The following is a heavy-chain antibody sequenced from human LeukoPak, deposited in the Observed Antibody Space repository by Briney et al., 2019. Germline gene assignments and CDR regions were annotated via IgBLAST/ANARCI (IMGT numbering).Heavy chain of an antibody. CDR1: GGSISSTNW. D-gene: IGHD3-22*01. J-gene: IGHJ3*02. V-gene: IGHV4-4*02. Sequence: SETLSLTCDVSGGSISSTNWWSWVRQPPGKGLEWIGEIYYSGSTNYNPSLKSRVTISVDTSKNQFSLKLSSVTAADTAVYFCARGPYSYDSSGAFDIWGQGTMVTVSS. CDR2: IYYSGST. CDR3: ARGPYSYDSSGAFDI.